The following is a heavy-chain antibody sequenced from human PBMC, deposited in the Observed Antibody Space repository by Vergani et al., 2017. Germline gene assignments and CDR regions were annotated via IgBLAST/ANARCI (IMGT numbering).Heavy chain of an antibody. CDR1: GFTFRSYA. J-gene: IGHJ4*02. CDR2: ISYDGSNK. Sequence: QVQLVESGGGVVQPGRSLRLSCAASGFTFRSYAIHWVRQAPGKGLEWVAVISYDGSNKYYADSVKGRFTISRDTSENTLYLQMNSLRTEDTAVYFCAREPPYSSYWRPLDYWGQGTLVTVSS. D-gene: IGHD6-6*01. V-gene: IGHV3-30*04. CDR3: AREPPYSSYWRPLDY.